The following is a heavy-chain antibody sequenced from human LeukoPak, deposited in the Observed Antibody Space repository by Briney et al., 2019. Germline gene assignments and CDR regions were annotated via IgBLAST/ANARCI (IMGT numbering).Heavy chain of an antibody. CDR3: ARDRQGSGPRPPETNWFDP. CDR1: GYTFTSYG. Sequence: GASVKVSCKASGYTFTSYGITWVRQAPGQGLEWMGWISTYNGNTIYARNLQGRITMTTDTFTSTAYMELRSLISDDTAVYYCARDRQGSGPRPPETNWFDPWGQGTLVTVSS. J-gene: IGHJ5*02. V-gene: IGHV1-18*01. D-gene: IGHD1-14*01. CDR2: ISTYNGNT.